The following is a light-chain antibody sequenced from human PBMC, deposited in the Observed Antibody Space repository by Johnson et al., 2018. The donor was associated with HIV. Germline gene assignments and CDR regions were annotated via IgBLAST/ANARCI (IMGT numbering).Light chain of an antibody. V-gene: IGLV1-51*01. CDR3: GTWDSSLSAGGANYV. CDR1: SSNIGNNY. CDR2: GNN. Sequence: QSVLTQPPSVSAAPGQKVTISCSGTSSNIGNNYVSWYQQFPGTAPKLVIYGNNNRPSGIPDRFSGSKSGTSSTLGINGLQTGDEADYYCGTWDSSLSAGGANYVFGTGTKVTVL. J-gene: IGLJ1*01.